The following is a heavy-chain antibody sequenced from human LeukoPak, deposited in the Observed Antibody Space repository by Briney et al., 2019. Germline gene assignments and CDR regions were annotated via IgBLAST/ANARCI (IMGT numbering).Heavy chain of an antibody. CDR2: IYYSGST. J-gene: IGHJ4*02. Sequence: SETLSLTCAVYGGSFSGYYWSWIRQPPGKGLEWIGYIYYSGSTYYNPSLRSRVTISVDTSKNQFSLKLSSVTAADTAVYYCAREDYWGQGTLVTVSS. CDR1: GGSFSGYY. CDR3: AREDY. V-gene: IGHV4-30-4*08.